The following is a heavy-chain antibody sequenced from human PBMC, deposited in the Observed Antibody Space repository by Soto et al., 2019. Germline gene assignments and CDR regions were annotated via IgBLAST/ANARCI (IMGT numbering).Heavy chain of an antibody. CDR2: ISSSSSYI. CDR3: ARGLYYYDSSGYYSP. Sequence: EVQLVESGGGLVKPGGSLRLSCAASGFTFSRYSMNWVRQAPGKGLEWVSSISSSSSYIYYADSVKGRFTISRDNAKNSLYLQMNSLRAEDTAVYYCARGLYYYDSSGYYSPWGQGTLVTVSS. D-gene: IGHD3-22*01. V-gene: IGHV3-21*01. J-gene: IGHJ5*02. CDR1: GFTFSRYS.